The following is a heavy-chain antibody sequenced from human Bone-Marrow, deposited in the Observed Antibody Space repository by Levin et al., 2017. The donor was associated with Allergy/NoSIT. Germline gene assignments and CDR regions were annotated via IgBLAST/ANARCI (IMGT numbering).Heavy chain of an antibody. CDR1: GYIFSDYY. D-gene: IGHD6-19*01. Sequence: GESLKISCQASGYIFSDYYIHWVRQARGQGLEWLGWINPKTGGTNYAPSFQGSVSMDTSFNTAYLELRSLRPHDTAVYFCAKASQWLMPDTWGQGTMVTVSS. CDR2: INPKTGGT. CDR3: AKASQWLMPDT. V-gene: IGHV1-2*02. J-gene: IGHJ5*02.